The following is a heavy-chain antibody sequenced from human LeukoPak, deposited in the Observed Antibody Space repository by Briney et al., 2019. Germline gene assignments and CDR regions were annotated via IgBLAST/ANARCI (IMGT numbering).Heavy chain of an antibody. CDR3: ARIGYSSSSFDY. CDR1: GFTFSNYW. J-gene: IGHJ4*02. Sequence: PGGSLRLSCAASGFTFSNYWMSWVRQAPGKGLEWVANVKQDGSTKYYVDSVKGRFTISRDNAKNSLCLQVNSLRAEDTAEYYCARIGYSSSSFDYWGQGTLVIVSS. D-gene: IGHD6-6*01. CDR2: VKQDGSTK. V-gene: IGHV3-7*03.